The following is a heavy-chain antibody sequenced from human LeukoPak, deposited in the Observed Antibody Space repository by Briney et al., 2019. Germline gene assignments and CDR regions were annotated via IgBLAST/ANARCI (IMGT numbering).Heavy chain of an antibody. CDR1: GGSISSGGYY. Sequence: PSETLSLTCTVSGGSISSGGYYWSWIRQHPGKGLEWMGYIYYSGSTYYNPSLKSRVTISVDTSKNQFSLKLSSVTAADTAVYYCARDSCSSTSCRKKFDNWGQGTLVTVSS. CDR2: IYYSGST. J-gene: IGHJ4*02. CDR3: ARDSCSSTSCRKKFDN. D-gene: IGHD2-2*01. V-gene: IGHV4-31*03.